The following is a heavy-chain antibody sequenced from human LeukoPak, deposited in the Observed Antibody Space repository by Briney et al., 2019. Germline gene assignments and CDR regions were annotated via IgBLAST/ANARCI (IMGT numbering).Heavy chain of an antibody. D-gene: IGHD2-15*01. CDR3: ARDKGPYCSGGSCYTEN. J-gene: IGHJ4*02. CDR1: GFTFSTFA. CDR2: TSYDETNK. Sequence: GGSLRLSCAASGFTFSTFAMHWVRQAPGKGLEWVALTSYDETNKGYADSVKGRFTISRDNSKNTLYLQMNSLRAEDTAVYYCARDKGPYCSGGSCYTENWGQGTLVTVSS. V-gene: IGHV3-30-3*01.